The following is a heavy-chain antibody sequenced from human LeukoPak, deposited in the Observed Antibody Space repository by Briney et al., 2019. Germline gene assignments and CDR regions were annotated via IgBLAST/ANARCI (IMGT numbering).Heavy chain of an antibody. Sequence: GASVKVSCKASGYTFTSYYMHWVRQAPGQGLEWMGIINPSGGSTSYAQKFQGRVTMTRDTSTSTVYMELSSLRSEDTAVYYCARHYYYGSGSYEKYYFDYWGQGTLVTVSS. CDR1: GYTFTSYY. V-gene: IGHV1-46*01. J-gene: IGHJ4*02. CDR3: ARHYYYGSGSYEKYYFDY. D-gene: IGHD3-10*01. CDR2: INPSGGST.